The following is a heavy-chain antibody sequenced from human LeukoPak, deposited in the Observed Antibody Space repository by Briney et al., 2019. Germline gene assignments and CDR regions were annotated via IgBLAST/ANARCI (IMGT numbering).Heavy chain of an antibody. D-gene: IGHD4-17*01. CDR2: ISAYNGNT. V-gene: IGHV1-18*01. CDR3: AREGTTRDAFDI. Sequence: ASVKVSCKASGYTFTSYGISWVRQAPGQGLEWMGWISAYNGNTNYAQKLQGRVTMTRDMSTSTVYMELSSLRSEDTAVYYCAREGTTRDAFDIWGQGTMVTVSS. J-gene: IGHJ3*02. CDR1: GYTFTSYG.